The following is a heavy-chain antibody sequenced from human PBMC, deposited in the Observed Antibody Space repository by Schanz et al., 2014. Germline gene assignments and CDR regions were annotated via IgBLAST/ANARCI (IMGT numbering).Heavy chain of an antibody. CDR2: ISYGTSYI. V-gene: IGHV3-21*04. D-gene: IGHD1-26*01. CDR3: ARNRGSGGQNWYFDL. CDR1: GFGFSSYS. Sequence: EVQLLESGGGLIQPGGSLRLSCAASGFGFSSYSMNWVRQAPGKGLEWVSSISYGTSYIYYAESVKGRFTISRDNAKNSLFLQLNSLRADDTAVYYCARNRGSGGQNWYFDLWGRGTLVTVSS. J-gene: IGHJ2*01.